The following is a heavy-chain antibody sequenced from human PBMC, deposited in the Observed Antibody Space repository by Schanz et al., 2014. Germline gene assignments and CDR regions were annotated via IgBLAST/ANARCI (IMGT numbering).Heavy chain of an antibody. CDR1: GYTFTRSG. CDR3: ARDRDQWDGNYLDY. J-gene: IGHJ4*02. CDR2: IGGSDGNT. V-gene: IGHV1-18*01. D-gene: IGHD1-26*01. Sequence: QGHLVQSGGEVKTPGASVKVSCKASGYTFTRSGISWVRQAPGQGLEWMGWIGGSDGNTNFAQKFQGRVTMTTDTSTSTVYMELRSLTSDDSAVYYCARDRDQWDGNYLDYWGQGTLVTVSS.